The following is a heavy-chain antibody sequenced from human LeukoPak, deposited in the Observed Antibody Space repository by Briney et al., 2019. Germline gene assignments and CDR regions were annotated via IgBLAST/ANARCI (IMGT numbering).Heavy chain of an antibody. V-gene: IGHV4-38-2*02. CDR2: IHHSGTT. CDR3: ARVSRGYDIFY. CDR1: NYSITSGYY. D-gene: IGHD3-9*01. J-gene: IGHJ4*02. Sequence: PSGTLSLTCTVSNYSITSGYYWGWLRQPPGKGLEWIGSIHHSGTTYYNPSLKSRVTISGDTSKNQLSLNLNSVTAADTAVYYCARVSRGYDIFYWGQGTLVTVSS.